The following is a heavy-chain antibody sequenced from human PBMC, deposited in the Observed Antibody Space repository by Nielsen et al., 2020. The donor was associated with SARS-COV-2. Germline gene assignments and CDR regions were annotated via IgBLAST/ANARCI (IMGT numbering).Heavy chain of an antibody. V-gene: IGHV5-10-1*01. CDR2: IEPGDSYT. Sequence: GESLKISCKGSGYSFTSYWISWVRQMPGRGLEWMGRIEPGDSYTNYSPSFQGHVTISADKSISTAYLQWSSLKASDTAMYYCARLGEAAAGFFDYWGQGTLVTVSS. J-gene: IGHJ4*02. D-gene: IGHD6-13*01. CDR3: ARLGEAAAGFFDY. CDR1: GYSFTSYW.